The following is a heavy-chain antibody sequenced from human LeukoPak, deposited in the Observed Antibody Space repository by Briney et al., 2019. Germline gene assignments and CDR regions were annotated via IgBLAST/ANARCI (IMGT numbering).Heavy chain of an antibody. J-gene: IGHJ6*03. CDR2: ISSSSTYI. V-gene: IGHV3-21*01. Sequence: GGSLRLSCAASGFTFSSYSMHWVRQAPGKGLEWVSTISSSSTYIYYADSVKGRFTISRDNAKNSLYLQMNSLRAEDTAVYYCARGPPAIPDHYYHYYMDVWGKGTTVTVSS. D-gene: IGHD2-2*02. CDR3: ARGPPAIPDHYYHYYMDV. CDR1: GFTFSSYS.